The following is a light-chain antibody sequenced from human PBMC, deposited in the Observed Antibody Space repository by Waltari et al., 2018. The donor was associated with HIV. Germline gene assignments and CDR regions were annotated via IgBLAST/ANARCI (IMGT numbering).Light chain of an antibody. Sequence: DIVMTQSPLSLAVTPGEPASIPCLSSQSLLKSNGYIYLDWYLQKPGQSPQLLIYLGSNRASGVPDRFSGSGSATDFTLKISRVEPEDVGIYYCMQGLEVPLTFGGGTRVEI. V-gene: IGKV2-28*01. CDR3: MQGLEVPLT. J-gene: IGKJ4*01. CDR2: LGS. CDR1: QSLLKSNGYIY.